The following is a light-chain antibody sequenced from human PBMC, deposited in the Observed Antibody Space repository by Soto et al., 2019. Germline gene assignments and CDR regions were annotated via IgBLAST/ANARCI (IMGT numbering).Light chain of an antibody. CDR3: QHYNGYSQA. J-gene: IGKJ1*01. CDR2: KAS. CDR1: QTISSW. Sequence: DIQMTQSPSTLSGSVGDRVTITYRASQTISSWLAWYHQKPGKAPKLLIYKASTLKSGVPSRFSGSGSGTEFTLPISSLQPDDFATYYFQHYNGYSQAFGQGTKVELK. V-gene: IGKV1-5*03.